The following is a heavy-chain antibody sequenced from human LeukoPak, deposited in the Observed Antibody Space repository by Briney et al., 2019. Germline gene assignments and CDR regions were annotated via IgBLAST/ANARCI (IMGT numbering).Heavy chain of an antibody. CDR3: ARINCSGGTCYDYFDD. D-gene: IGHD2-15*01. CDR2: VSAGGTNT. J-gene: IGHJ4*02. CDR1: GFTFSSYG. V-gene: IGHV3-23*01. Sequence: GRSLRLSCAASGFTFSSYGMHWVRQAPGKGLEWVSAVSAGGTNTYYADSVEGRFTISRDNSKDTLYLHMDSLRVEDTAQYFCARINCSGGTCYDYFDDWGQGTLVTVSS.